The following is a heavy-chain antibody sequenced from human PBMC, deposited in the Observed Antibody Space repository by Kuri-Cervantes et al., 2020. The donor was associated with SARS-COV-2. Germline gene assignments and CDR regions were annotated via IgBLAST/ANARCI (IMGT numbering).Heavy chain of an antibody. CDR1: GYTFTSYG. J-gene: IGHJ5*02. D-gene: IGHD3-3*01. V-gene: IGHV1-18*01. CDR3: ARDGLPYYDFWSGYYKVWFDP. Sequence: ASVKVSCKASGYTFTSYGISWVRQATGQGLEWMGWISAYNGNTNYAQELQGRVTMTTDTSTSTAYMELRRLRSDDTAVYYCARDGLPYYDFWSGYYKVWFDPWGQGTLVTVSS. CDR2: ISAYNGNT.